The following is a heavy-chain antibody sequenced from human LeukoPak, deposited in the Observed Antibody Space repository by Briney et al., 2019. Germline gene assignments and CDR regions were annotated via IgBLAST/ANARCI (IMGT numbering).Heavy chain of an antibody. D-gene: IGHD6-6*01. CDR3: ARVRAARLDY. J-gene: IGHJ4*02. CDR2: IYYSGST. CDR1: GGSISSYY. V-gene: IGHV4-59*01. Sequence: SETLSLTCTVSGGSISSYYWSWIRQPPGKGLEWIGYIYYSGSTNYNPSLKSRVTISVGTSKNQFSLKLSSVTAADTAVYYCARVRAARLDYWGQGTLVTVSS.